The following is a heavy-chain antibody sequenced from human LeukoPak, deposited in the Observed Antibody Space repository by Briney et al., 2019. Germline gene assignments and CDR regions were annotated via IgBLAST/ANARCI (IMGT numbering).Heavy chain of an antibody. Sequence: SQTLSLTCTVSGGSISSYYRSWVRQPPGKGLEWIGYIHNSGTTTYNPPLKRRVTISVDTSKNQFSLKLSSVTAADTAVYFCARDSWSPGTSYYYMDVWGKGNTTTVSS. V-gene: IGHV4-59*01. CDR1: GGSISSYY. D-gene: IGHD1-1*01. J-gene: IGHJ6*03. CDR2: IHNSGTT. CDR3: ARDSWSPGTSYYYMDV.